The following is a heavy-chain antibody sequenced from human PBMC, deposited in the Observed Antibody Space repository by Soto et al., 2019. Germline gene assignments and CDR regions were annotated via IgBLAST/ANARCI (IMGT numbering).Heavy chain of an antibody. D-gene: IGHD3-10*01. CDR3: AKEGVWGVITYYFDY. CDR1: GFTFSSYG. Sequence: PGGSLRLSCAASGFTFSSYGMHWVRQAPGKGLEWVAVISYDGSNKYYADSVKGRFTISRDNSKNTLYLQMNSLRAEDTAVYYCAKEGVWGVITYYFDYWGQGTLVTVSS. CDR2: ISYDGSNK. J-gene: IGHJ4*02. V-gene: IGHV3-30*18.